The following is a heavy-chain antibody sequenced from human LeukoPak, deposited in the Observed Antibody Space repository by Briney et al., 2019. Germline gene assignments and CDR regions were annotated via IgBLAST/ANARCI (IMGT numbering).Heavy chain of an antibody. CDR1: GFTFSSYS. V-gene: IGHV3-21*01. J-gene: IGHJ3*02. Sequence: GGSLRPSCAASGFTFSSYSMNWVRQAPGKGLEWVSSISSSSSYIYYADSVKGRFTISRDNAKNSLYLQMNSLRAEDTAVYYCASAVQLERHYAFDIWGQGTMVTVSS. D-gene: IGHD1-1*01. CDR3: ASAVQLERHYAFDI. CDR2: ISSSSSYI.